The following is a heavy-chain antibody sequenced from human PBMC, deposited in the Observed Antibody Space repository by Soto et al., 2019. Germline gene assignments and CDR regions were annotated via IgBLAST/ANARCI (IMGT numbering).Heavy chain of an antibody. Sequence: EVQLLESGGGLVQPGGSLRLSCAASGFTFSIYAMSWVRQAPGKGLEWVSAIANSGGRTYYADSVKGRFTISRDNSNNTLYLQMNSLRADDTAVYYCAKDGRAYSQEHFDYWGQGTLVTVSS. CDR3: AKDGRAYSQEHFDY. CDR1: GFTFSIYA. V-gene: IGHV3-23*01. CDR2: IANSGGRT. D-gene: IGHD5-18*01. J-gene: IGHJ4*02.